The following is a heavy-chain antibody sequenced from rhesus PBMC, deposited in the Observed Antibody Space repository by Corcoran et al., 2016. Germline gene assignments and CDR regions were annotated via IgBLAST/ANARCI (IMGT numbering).Heavy chain of an antibody. D-gene: IGHD3-3*01. J-gene: IGHJ6*01. CDR1: GYSFTSYW. V-gene: IGHV5-2*01. CDR3: AKGPYYNFWTGYYEEGYGLDS. CDR2: IDPSDSDT. Sequence: EVQLVQSGAEVKRPGESLKISCKTSGYSFTSYWISWVRQMPGKGLEWMGAIDPSDSDTRYSPSFQGQVTISADKSITTAYLQWSSLNASDTATYYCAKGPYYNFWTGYYEEGYGLDSWGQGVVVTVSS.